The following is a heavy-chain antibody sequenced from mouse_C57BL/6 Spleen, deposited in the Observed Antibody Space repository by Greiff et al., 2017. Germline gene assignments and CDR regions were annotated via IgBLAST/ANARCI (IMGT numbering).Heavy chain of an antibody. V-gene: IGHV5-17*01. CDR3: ARRDYSGSSYCYAMDY. Sequence: EVKLMESGGGLVKPGGSLKLSCAASGFTFSDYGMHWVRQAPEKGLEWVAYISSGSSTIYYADKVKGRVTISRDNAKNTLYLQMTSLRSEDTAMYYSARRDYSGSSYCYAMDYWGQGTSVTVSS. CDR2: ISSGSSTI. CDR1: GFTFSDYG. D-gene: IGHD1-1*01. J-gene: IGHJ4*01.